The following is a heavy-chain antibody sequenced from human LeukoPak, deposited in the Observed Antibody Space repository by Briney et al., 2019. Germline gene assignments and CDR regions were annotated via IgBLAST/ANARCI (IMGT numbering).Heavy chain of an antibody. CDR2: ISYGGSI. D-gene: IGHD3-22*01. J-gene: IGHJ4*02. CDR3: ARDVGGYYSGNFEF. CDR1: GGSISSGDHY. V-gene: IGHV4-31*03. Sequence: SETLSLTCNVSGGSISSGDHYWSWIRQPPGKGLEWVGYISYGGSIFYNPSLKSRAAISVDTSKTQFSLDLTSVTAADTAVYYCARDVGGYYSGNFEFWGQGTLVTVSS.